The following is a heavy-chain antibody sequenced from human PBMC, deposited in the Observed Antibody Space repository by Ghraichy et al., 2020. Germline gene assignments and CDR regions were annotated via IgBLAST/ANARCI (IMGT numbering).Heavy chain of an antibody. CDR2: IYYSGST. D-gene: IGHD6-13*01. Sequence: SETLSLTCTVSGGSISSYYWSWIRQPPGKGLEWIGYIYYSGSTNYNPSLKSRVTISVDTSKNQFSLKLSSVTAADTAVYYCARAKKYSSSWYVSRYYYYYDGMDVWGQGTTVTVSS. J-gene: IGHJ6*02. V-gene: IGHV4-59*01. CDR3: ARAKKYSSSWYVSRYYYYYDGMDV. CDR1: GGSISSYY.